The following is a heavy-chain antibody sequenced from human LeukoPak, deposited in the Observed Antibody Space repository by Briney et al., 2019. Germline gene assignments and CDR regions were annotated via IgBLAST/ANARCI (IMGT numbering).Heavy chain of an antibody. Sequence: GESLKISCKGSGYSFTSYWIGWVRQMPGKGLEWMGIIYPGDSDTRYSPSFQGQVTISADKSVSTAYLQWSSLKASDIAMYYCASNRGSYYYYMDVWGKGTTVTVSS. J-gene: IGHJ6*03. CDR1: GYSFTSYW. CDR3: ASNRGSYYYYMDV. CDR2: IYPGDSDT. D-gene: IGHD1-26*01. V-gene: IGHV5-51*01.